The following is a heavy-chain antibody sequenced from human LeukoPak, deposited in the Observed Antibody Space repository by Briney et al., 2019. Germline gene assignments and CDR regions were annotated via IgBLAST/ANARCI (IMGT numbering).Heavy chain of an antibody. CDR1: GFTFSSYA. CDR3: AKGGQLAHDAFDI. Sequence: GGSLRLSCAASGFTFSSYAMSWVRQAPGKGLEWVSAISGSGGSTYYADSVKGRFTISRDNSKNTLYLQMNSLRAEETAVYYCAKGGQLAHDAFDIWGQGTMVTVSS. D-gene: IGHD6-6*01. J-gene: IGHJ3*02. CDR2: ISGSGGST. V-gene: IGHV3-23*01.